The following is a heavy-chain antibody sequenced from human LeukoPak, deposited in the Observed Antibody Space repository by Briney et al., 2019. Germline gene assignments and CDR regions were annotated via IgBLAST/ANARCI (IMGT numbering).Heavy chain of an antibody. J-gene: IGHJ4*02. Sequence: ASVKVSCEASGYTFTSYGISWVRQAPGQGLEWMGWISSYNGNTNYAQKLQGRVTLTTDTSTSTAYMELRSLRSDDTAIYYCARRASGIYFDFDYWGQGTLVTVSS. V-gene: IGHV1-18*01. CDR2: ISSYNGNT. CDR3: ARRASGIYFDFDY. CDR1: GYTFTSYG. D-gene: IGHD1-26*01.